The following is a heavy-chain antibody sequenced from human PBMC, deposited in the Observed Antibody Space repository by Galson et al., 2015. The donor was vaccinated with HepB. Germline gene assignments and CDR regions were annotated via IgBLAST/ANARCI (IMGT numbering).Heavy chain of an antibody. D-gene: IGHD3-10*01. CDR2: IHYSGGA. Sequence: LSLTCSVSGGSITSYYWSWIRQPPGKGLEWIGYIHYSGGANYNPSLKSRVAILLDTSKTQFSLRLRSVTAADTAVYYCARGGRLSMVRGVIPKPSYFDYWGQGTLVTVS. CDR1: GGSITSYY. V-gene: IGHV4-59*01. CDR3: ARGGRLSMVRGVIPKPSYFDY. J-gene: IGHJ4*02.